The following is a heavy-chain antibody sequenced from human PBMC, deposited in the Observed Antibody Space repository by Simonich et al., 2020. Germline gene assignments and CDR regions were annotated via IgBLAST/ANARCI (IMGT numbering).Heavy chain of an antibody. Sequence: QVQLVQSGAEVKKPGASVKVSCQASGYTFTGYYMHWVRQAPGQGLEWNGWNNPNGGGTNYAQKLQGRVTMTRDTSISTAYMELSRLRSDDTAVYYCARVSGGTAMVTSTFDIWGQGTMVTVSS. CDR2: NNPNGGGT. CDR1: GYTFTGYY. J-gene: IGHJ3*02. V-gene: IGHV1-2*02. D-gene: IGHD5-18*01. CDR3: ARVSGGTAMVTSTFDI.